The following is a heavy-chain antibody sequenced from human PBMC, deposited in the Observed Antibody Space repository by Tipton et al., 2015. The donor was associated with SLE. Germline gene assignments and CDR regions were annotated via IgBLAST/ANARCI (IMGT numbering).Heavy chain of an antibody. V-gene: IGHV3-66*01. CDR1: GFTFSFFE. CDR2: IYSGGST. Sequence: SLRLSCTASGFTFSFFEMNWVRQAPGKGLEWVSVIYSGGSTYYADSVKDRFNVSRDNYKDTLYLQMNSLRAEDTAVYYCAVVYSSGYGLDYWGQGTLVTDSS. CDR3: AVVYSSGYGLDY. J-gene: IGHJ4*02. D-gene: IGHD6-19*01.